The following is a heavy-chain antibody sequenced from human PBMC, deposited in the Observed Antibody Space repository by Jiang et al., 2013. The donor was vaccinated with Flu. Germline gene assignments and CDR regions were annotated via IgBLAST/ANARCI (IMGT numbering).Heavy chain of an antibody. CDR1: GGSISSYY. J-gene: IGHJ5*02. D-gene: IGHD3-22*01. CDR3: ARGPAEGGYYSHGFDP. CDR2: IYYSGST. Sequence: LLKPSETLSLTCTVSGGSISSYYWSWIRQPPGKGLEWIGYIYYSGSTNYNPSLKSRVTISVDTSKNQFSLKLSSVTAADTAVYYCARGPAEGGYYSHGFDPWGQGTLVTVSS. V-gene: IGHV4-59*12.